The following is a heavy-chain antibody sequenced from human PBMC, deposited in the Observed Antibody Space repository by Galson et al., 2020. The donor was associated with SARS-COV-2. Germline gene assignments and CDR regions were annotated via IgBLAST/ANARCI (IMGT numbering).Heavy chain of an antibody. CDR1: GFTFSSYA. CDR2: ISYDGSNK. V-gene: IGHV3-30*04. CDR3: ASNRYYYGSGSNVFDY. D-gene: IGHD3-10*01. Sequence: QAGGSLRLSCAASGFTFSSYAMHWVRQAPGKGLEWVAVISYDGSNKYYADSVKGRFTISRDNSKNTLYLQMNSLRAEDTAVYYCASNRYYYGSGSNVFDYWGQGTLVTVSS. J-gene: IGHJ4*02.